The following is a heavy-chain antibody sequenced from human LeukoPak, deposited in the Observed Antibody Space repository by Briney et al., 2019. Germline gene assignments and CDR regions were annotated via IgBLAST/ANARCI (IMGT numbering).Heavy chain of an antibody. CDR1: GFYFSTYA. CDR3: AKDPDYSSGWPHYFDY. CDR2: ISGSGGST. Sequence: GGSLRLSCAASGFYFSTYAMSWVRQAPGKGLEWDSGISGSGGSTYYADSVKGRFTMSRDNSKKTLYLHMNSLRAADTAVYYCAKDPDYSSGWPHYFDYWGQGAVVTVSS. V-gene: IGHV3-23*01. J-gene: IGHJ4*02. D-gene: IGHD6-19*01.